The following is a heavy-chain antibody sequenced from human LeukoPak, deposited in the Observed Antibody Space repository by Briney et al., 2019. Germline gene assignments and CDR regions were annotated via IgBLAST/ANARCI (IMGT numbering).Heavy chain of an antibody. V-gene: IGHV4-59*11. Sequence: SDTLSLTCTVSGGSISSHYWSWIRQAPGKGLEWIGYIYYSGSTNYNPSLKSRVTISVDTSKNQFSLKLSSVTAADAAMYYCARLIGDIAVSGTSWFDPWGQGTLVTVSS. J-gene: IGHJ5*02. CDR3: ARLIGDIAVSGTSWFDP. CDR1: GGSISSHY. D-gene: IGHD6-19*01. CDR2: IYYSGST.